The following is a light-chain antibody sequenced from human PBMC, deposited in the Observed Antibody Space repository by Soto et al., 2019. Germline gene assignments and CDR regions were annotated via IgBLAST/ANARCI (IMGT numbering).Light chain of an antibody. CDR3: QQSYSTPRT. CDR1: QSVRTY. Sequence: EMTQSPSSLSASVGDRVTITCRASQSVRTYLNWYQQKPGKAPKLLIYAASSLQSGVPSTFSGSGSGTDFTLTINSLQPEDFATYYCQQSYSTPRTFGQGTKVEMK. V-gene: IGKV1-39*01. CDR2: AAS. J-gene: IGKJ1*01.